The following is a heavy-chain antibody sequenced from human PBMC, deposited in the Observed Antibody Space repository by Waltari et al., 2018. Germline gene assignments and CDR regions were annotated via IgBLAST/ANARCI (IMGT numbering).Heavy chain of an antibody. CDR1: GGTFNNYA. CDR2: IIPFLHTS. Sequence: QVQLVQSGAEVKKPGSSVKVSCKASGGTFNNYAISWLRQAPGQGLEWMGWIIPFLHTSNYAQKFQGRFTITADGSTSTAYMELSGLRSEDTAVYFCARVGGSYLGVDYFYYNMDVWGQGTSVTVSS. V-gene: IGHV1-69*01. J-gene: IGHJ6*02. CDR3: ARVGGSYLGVDYFYYNMDV. D-gene: IGHD1-26*01.